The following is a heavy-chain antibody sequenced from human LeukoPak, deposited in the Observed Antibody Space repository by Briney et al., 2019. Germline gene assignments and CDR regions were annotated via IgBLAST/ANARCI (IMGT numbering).Heavy chain of an antibody. V-gene: IGHV3-30-3*01. D-gene: IGHD6-19*01. CDR1: GFTFSSYA. Sequence: PGRSLRLSCAASGFTFSSYAMHWVRQAPGKGLEWVAVISYDGSNKYYADSVKGRFTISRDNAKNSLYLQMNSLRAEDTAVYYCARQGSGWPYYFDYWGQGTLVTVSS. J-gene: IGHJ4*02. CDR2: ISYDGSNK. CDR3: ARQGSGWPYYFDY.